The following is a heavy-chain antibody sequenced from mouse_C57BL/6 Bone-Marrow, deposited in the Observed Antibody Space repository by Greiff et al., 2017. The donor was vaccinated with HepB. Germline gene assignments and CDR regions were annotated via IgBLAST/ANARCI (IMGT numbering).Heavy chain of an antibody. Sequence: EVKVVESGGGLVKPGGSLKLSCAASGFTFSSYAMSWVRQTPEKRLEWVATISDGGSYTYYPDNVKGRFTISGDNAKNNLYLQMSHLKSEDTAMYYCARDGRGVYYYAMDYWGQGTSVTVSS. CDR3: ARDGRGVYYYAMDY. D-gene: IGHD1-1*01. CDR1: GFTFSSYA. CDR2: ISDGGSYT. J-gene: IGHJ4*01. V-gene: IGHV5-4*01.